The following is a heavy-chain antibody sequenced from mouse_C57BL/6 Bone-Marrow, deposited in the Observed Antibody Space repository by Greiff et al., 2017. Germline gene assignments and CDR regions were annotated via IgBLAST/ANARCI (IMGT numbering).Heavy chain of an antibody. CDR2: ISSGGSYT. J-gene: IGHJ4*01. V-gene: IGHV5-6*01. D-gene: IGHD2-3*01. CDR1: GFTFSSYG. Sequence: EVKLVESGGDLVKPGGSLKLSCAASGFTFSSYGMSWVRQTPDKRLEWVATISSGGSYTYYPDSVNGRFTISRDNAKNTLYLQMSSLKSEDTAMYYCARLYDGYPFAMDYWGQGTSVTVSS. CDR3: ARLYDGYPFAMDY.